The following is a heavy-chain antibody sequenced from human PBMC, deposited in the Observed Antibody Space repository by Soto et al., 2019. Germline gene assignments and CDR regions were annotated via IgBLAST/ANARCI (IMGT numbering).Heavy chain of an antibody. Sequence: QVQLQESGPGLVKPSETLSLTCTVSGGSISSYYWSWIRQPPGKGLEWMAYIYYSGSTNYNPSLKSRVTSSVDPYKNHFSLKESSLTAADTAVYYCGRDRTYYDILTGYASWFDPWGQGTLVTVSS. CDR2: IYYSGST. CDR3: GRDRTYYDILTGYASWFDP. CDR1: GGSISSYY. V-gene: IGHV4-59*01. D-gene: IGHD3-9*01. J-gene: IGHJ5*02.